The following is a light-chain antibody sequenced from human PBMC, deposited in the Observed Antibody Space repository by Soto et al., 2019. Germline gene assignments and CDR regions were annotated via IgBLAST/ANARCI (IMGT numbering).Light chain of an antibody. CDR1: LSISVY. Sequence: PGERATLSCRTSLSISVYLDWYQQKPGQAPRLLISDASNRATGIPARFSGSGSGTDFTLTISSLEPEDFAVYYCHQRQYWPPITFGQGTRLEIK. V-gene: IGKV3-11*01. J-gene: IGKJ5*01. CDR2: DAS. CDR3: HQRQYWPPIT.